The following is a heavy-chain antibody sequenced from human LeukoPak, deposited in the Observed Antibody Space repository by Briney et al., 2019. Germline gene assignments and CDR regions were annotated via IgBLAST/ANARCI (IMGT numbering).Heavy chain of an antibody. J-gene: IGHJ3*02. V-gene: IGHV4-34*01. D-gene: IGHD4-23*01. CDR3: ARGLTTVVRRVAENAFDI. CDR2: INHSGST. Sequence: PSETLSLTCAVYGGSFSGYYWSWIRHPPGKGLEWIGEINHSGSTNYDPSLKRRVTISVDTSKNQFSLKLSSVAAADTAVYYCARGLTTVVRRVAENAFDIWGQGTMVTVSS. CDR1: GGSFSGYY.